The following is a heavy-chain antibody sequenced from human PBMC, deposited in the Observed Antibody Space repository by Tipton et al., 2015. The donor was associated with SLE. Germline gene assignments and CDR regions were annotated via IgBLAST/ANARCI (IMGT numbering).Heavy chain of an antibody. CDR1: GYSISSGYY. CDR3: ARTGDYYGSGSYYYGFRVDFDY. CDR2: IYHSGST. Sequence: TLSLTCAVSGYSISSGYYWGWIRQPPGKGLEWIGSIYHSGSTYYNPSLKSRVTISVDTSKNQFSLKLSSVTAADTAVYYCARTGDYYGSGSYYYGFRVDFDYWGQGTLVTVSS. V-gene: IGHV4-38-2*01. J-gene: IGHJ4*02. D-gene: IGHD3-10*01.